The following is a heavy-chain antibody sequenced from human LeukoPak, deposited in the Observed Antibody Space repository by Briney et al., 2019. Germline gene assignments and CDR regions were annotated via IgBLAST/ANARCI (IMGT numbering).Heavy chain of an antibody. D-gene: IGHD5-24*01. J-gene: IGHJ5*02. CDR1: GGPISSGGYY. Sequence: SETLSLTCTVSGGPISSGGYYWSWIRQHPGKGLEWIGYIYYSGSTYYNPSLKSRVTISVDTSKNQFSLKLSSVTAADTAVYYCARGATTYGYKTFDPWGQGTLVTVSS. CDR3: ARGATTYGYKTFDP. V-gene: IGHV4-31*03. CDR2: IYYSGST.